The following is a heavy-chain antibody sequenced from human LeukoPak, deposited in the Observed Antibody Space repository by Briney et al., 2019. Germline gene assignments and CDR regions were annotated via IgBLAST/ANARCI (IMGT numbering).Heavy chain of an antibody. V-gene: IGHV4-38-2*02. D-gene: IGHD4-17*01. CDR3: ARDPATVTAWYFDL. Sequence: SETLSLTCTISGASINSGFYWGWIRQPPGKGLEWMVSFYKSGTTYYNSSLKSRVSISIDTSKTQFSLKLNSVTAADTAVYYCARDPATVTAWYFDLWGRGTLVTVSS. CDR1: GASINSGFY. CDR2: FYKSGTT. J-gene: IGHJ2*01.